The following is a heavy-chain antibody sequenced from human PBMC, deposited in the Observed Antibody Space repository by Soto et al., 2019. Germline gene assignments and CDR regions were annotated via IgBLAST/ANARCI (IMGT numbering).Heavy chain of an antibody. J-gene: IGHJ6*02. CDR3: ARDPLSSFAMDV. V-gene: IGHV1-69*13. CDR1: GDTFSSYA. Sequence: ASVKVSCKASGDTFSSYAISWVRQAPGKGLEWMGKIIPTFGRTNYAQKFQGRLTISADDSTSTAYMELTSLDSDDTAVYYCARDPLSSFAMDVWGQGTTVTVSS. CDR2: IIPTFGRT. D-gene: IGHD3-10*02.